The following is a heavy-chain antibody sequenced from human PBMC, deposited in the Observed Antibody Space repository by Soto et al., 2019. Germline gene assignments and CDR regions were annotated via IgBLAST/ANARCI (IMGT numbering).Heavy chain of an antibody. CDR3: AKLRGYPWSIDY. J-gene: IGHJ4*02. CDR2: MSASGDRT. D-gene: IGHD3-22*01. Sequence: EVQLLESGGDLEQPGGSLRLSCAASGFTFNVQAMTWVRQAPGKGLEWVSSMSASGDRTYYADSVKGRFTISRDNSDNTLYLQMNSLRAEDTAVYYCAKLRGYPWSIDYWGQGTLVTVSS. CDR1: GFTFNVQA. V-gene: IGHV3-23*01.